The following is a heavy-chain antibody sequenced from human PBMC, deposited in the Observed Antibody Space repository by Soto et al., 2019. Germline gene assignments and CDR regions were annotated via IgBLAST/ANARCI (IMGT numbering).Heavy chain of an antibody. CDR3: ARGARYCSGGSCYSYACDI. CDR2: IYHSGST. V-gene: IGHV4-34*01. Sequence: QVQLQQWGAGLLKPSETLSLTCAVYGGSFSGYYWSWIRQPPGKGLEWIGEIYHSGSTNYTPSLKCPLTVPVDTSKNQLSRTRGSVVAARTCVYHCARGARYCSGGSCYSYACDIWGQGT. J-gene: IGHJ3*02. D-gene: IGHD2-15*01. CDR1: GGSFSGYY.